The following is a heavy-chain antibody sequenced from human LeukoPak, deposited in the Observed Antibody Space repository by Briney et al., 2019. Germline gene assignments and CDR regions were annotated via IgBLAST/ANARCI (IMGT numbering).Heavy chain of an antibody. J-gene: IGHJ4*02. V-gene: IGHV3-21*01. CDR1: GFTFSSYS. Sequence: GGSLRLSCAASGFTFSSYSMNWVRQAPGKGLEWVSSISSSSSYIYYADSVKGRFTISRDNAKNSLYLQMNSLRAEDTAVYYCARDRRYCGGCCYRPYYFDYWGQGTLVTVSS. D-gene: IGHD2-21*02. CDR3: ARDRRYCGGCCYRPYYFDY. CDR2: ISSSSSYI.